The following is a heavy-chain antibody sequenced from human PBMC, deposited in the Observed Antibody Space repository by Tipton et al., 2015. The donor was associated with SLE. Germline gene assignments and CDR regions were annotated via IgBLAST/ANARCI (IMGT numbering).Heavy chain of an antibody. CDR3: ARELRIVGAKDWFDP. Sequence: TLSLTCAVYGGSFSGYYWSWIRQPPGKGLEWIGEINHSGSTNYNPSLKSRVTISVDTSKNQFSLKLSSGTAADTAVYYCARELRIVGAKDWFDPWGQGTLVTVSS. CDR2: INHSGST. J-gene: IGHJ5*02. V-gene: IGHV4-34*01. CDR1: GGSFSGYY. D-gene: IGHD1-26*01.